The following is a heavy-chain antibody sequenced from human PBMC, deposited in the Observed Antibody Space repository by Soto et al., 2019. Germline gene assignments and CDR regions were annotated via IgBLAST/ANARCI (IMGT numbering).Heavy chain of an antibody. D-gene: IGHD2-21*02. CDR1: GFTFSSYG. CDR2: ILYDGRNK. V-gene: IGHV3-30*13. J-gene: IGHJ4*02. CDR3: ARDITYGDSYFDY. Sequence: GGSRRLSCAASGFTFSSYGMHWVRQAPGKGLEWVAVILYDGRNKYYADSVKGRFTISRDNSKSRLYLQMNSLTTEDTAVYFCARDITYGDSYFDYWGQGILVTVSS.